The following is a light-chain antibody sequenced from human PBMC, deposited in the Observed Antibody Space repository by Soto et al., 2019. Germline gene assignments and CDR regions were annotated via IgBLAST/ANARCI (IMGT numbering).Light chain of an antibody. V-gene: IGLV1-47*01. CDR1: NSNIGSKY. Sequence: QSALTQPPSASGTPGQRVSISCSGSNSNIGSKYVYWYQQLPGTAPKLLMYRNNQQPSGVPDRFSGSKSGTSASLAISGLRSEDEADYYCAAWDNNLGGPAFGGGTKVTVL. J-gene: IGLJ2*01. CDR2: RNN. CDR3: AAWDNNLGGPA.